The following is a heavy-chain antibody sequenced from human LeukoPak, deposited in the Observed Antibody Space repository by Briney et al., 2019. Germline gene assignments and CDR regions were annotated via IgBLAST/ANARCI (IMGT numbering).Heavy chain of an antibody. Sequence: GGSLRLSCAASGFTFSSYSMNWVRRAPGKGLEWVSSISSSSSYIYYADSVKGRFTISRDNAKNSLYLQMNSLRAEDTAVYYCAREYLGTAADPEGFDYWGQGTLVTVSS. CDR3: AREYLGTAADPEGFDY. CDR2: ISSSSSYI. J-gene: IGHJ4*02. CDR1: GFTFSSYS. D-gene: IGHD6-13*01. V-gene: IGHV3-21*01.